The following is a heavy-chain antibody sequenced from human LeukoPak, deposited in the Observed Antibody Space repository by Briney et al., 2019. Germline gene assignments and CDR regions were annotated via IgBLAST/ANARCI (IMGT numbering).Heavy chain of an antibody. V-gene: IGHV3-33*01. CDR3: ARLWGSLSGYFDY. CDR2: IWNDGSDK. J-gene: IGHJ4*02. D-gene: IGHD2-21*02. Sequence: PGGSLRLSCAVSGYTFSSHDMHWVRQPPGKGLEWVAAIWNDGSDKYYADFVKRGFTISRDNYKHMLYFEVESWSAEDTGLYFCARLWGSLSGYFDYWGQETRDSVST. CDR1: GYTFSSHD.